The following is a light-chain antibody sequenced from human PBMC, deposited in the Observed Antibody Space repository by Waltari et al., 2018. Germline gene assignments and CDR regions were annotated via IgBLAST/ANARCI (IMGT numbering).Light chain of an antibody. CDR1: TTDVRGYTH. J-gene: IGLJ2*01. CDR3: SSYISSSTVI. V-gene: IGLV2-14*03. CDR2: DVY. Sequence: QSALTQPASVSGPPGQSSTTSCPGTTTDVRGYTHVSWYLQHPAKAPKLRIYDVYYRPARVSNRFSGSKSGNTASLTISGLQAEDEAVYYCSSYISSSTVIFGGGTKLTVL.